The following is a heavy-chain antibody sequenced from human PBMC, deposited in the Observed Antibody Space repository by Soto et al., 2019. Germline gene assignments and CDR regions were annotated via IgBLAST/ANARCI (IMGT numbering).Heavy chain of an antibody. J-gene: IGHJ6*02. CDR3: AREGGVWFGELLYYYGMDV. Sequence: ASVKVSCKASGYTFTSYYMHWVRQAPGQGLEWMGIINPSGGSTSYAQKFQGRVTMTRDTSTSTVYMELSSLRSEDTAVYYCAREGGVWFGELLYYYGMDVWGQGTTVTVSS. CDR1: GYTFTSYY. D-gene: IGHD3-10*01. V-gene: IGHV1-46*03. CDR2: INPSGGST.